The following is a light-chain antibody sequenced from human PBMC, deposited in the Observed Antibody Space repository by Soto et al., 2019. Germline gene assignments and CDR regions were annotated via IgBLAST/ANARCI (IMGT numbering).Light chain of an antibody. Sequence: DIQMTQSPSSLSASVGDRVTITCRASQGISNYLAWYQQKPGKVPKLLIYAASTLQSGVPSRFSGSGSGTDFTRTISSLQPEDVATYYCQKYNSAHWTFGQGTKVEIK. J-gene: IGKJ1*01. CDR2: AAS. V-gene: IGKV1-27*01. CDR3: QKYNSAHWT. CDR1: QGISNY.